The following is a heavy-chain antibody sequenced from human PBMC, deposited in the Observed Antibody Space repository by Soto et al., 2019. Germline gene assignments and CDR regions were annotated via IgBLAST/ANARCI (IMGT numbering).Heavy chain of an antibody. CDR2: ISAYYDHP. Sequence: QVQLVQSGGEVKKSGASVKVSCKASGYTFTSYGLSWVRQAPGQGLEWMGWISAYYDHPNYAQNLQDRVSMTTDTSTNTAYLELRSMRSDDTAVYYCARDRAFSDVGDACDIWGQGTMVTVSS. V-gene: IGHV1-18*01. CDR3: ARDRAFSDVGDACDI. CDR1: GYTFTSYG. J-gene: IGHJ3*02. D-gene: IGHD1-26*01.